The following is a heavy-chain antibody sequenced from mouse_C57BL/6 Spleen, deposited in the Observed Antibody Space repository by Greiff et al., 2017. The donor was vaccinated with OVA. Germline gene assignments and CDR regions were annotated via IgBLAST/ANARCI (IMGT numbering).Heavy chain of an antibody. CDR1: GFTFSSYA. CDR3: ARDRDYFDD. V-gene: IGHV5-4*01. J-gene: IGHJ2*01. D-gene: IGHD3-1*01. Sequence: EVQVVESGGGLVKPGGSLKLSCAASGFTFSSYAMSWVRQTPEKRLEWVATISDGGSYTYYPDNVKGRFTISRDNAKNNLYLQMSHLKSEDTAMYYCARDRDYFDDWGQGTTLTVSS. CDR2: ISDGGSYT.